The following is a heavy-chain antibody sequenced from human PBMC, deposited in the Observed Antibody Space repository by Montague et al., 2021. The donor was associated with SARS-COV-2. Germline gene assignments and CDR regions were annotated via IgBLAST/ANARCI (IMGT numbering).Heavy chain of an antibody. CDR3: TSGREGNYNVMDV. D-gene: IGHD1-1*01. Sequence: CAISGDSVSSNSLSRHSVTHSPSLRFDWLGVSYFLSKWYNDYALSVRGLVTITPDPSKNQFSLQLNSVTPEDTAIYDCTSGREGNYNVMDVWGQGTTVTVSS. CDR2: SYFLSKWYN. CDR1: GDSVSSNSLS. J-gene: IGHJ6*02. V-gene: IGHV6-1*01.